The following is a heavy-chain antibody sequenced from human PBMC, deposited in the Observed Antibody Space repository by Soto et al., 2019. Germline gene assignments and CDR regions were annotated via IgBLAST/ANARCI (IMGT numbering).Heavy chain of an antibody. Sequence: EVQLLESGGGLVQPGGSLRLACAASGFTFSSYAMSWVRQAPGKGLEWVSAISGSGGSTYYADSVKGRFTISRDNSKNTLYLQMNRLRAEDTAVYYCAKDAGPSGGSPVDLATLRWHYYYYGMDVCGQGTTVTVSS. CDR3: AKDAGPSGGSPVDLATLRWHYYYYGMDV. J-gene: IGHJ6*02. V-gene: IGHV3-23*01. D-gene: IGHD2-15*01. CDR2: ISGSGGST. CDR1: GFTFSSYA.